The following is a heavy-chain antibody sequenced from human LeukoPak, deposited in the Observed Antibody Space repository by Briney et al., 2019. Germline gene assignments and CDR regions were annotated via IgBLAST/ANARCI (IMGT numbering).Heavy chain of an antibody. D-gene: IGHD3-16*02. CDR2: ISSSSSTI. Sequence: GGSLRLSCAASGFTFSSYSMNWVRQAPGKGLEWVSYISSSSSTIYYADSVKGRFTISRDNAENSLYLQMNSLRAEDTAVYYCARDRDYVWGSYLGSHDAFDIWGQGTMVTVSS. V-gene: IGHV3-48*01. J-gene: IGHJ3*02. CDR3: ARDRDYVWGSYLGSHDAFDI. CDR1: GFTFSSYS.